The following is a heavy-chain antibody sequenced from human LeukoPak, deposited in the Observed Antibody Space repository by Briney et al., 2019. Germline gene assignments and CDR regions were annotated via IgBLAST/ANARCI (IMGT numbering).Heavy chain of an antibody. CDR1: GGTFSSYA. V-gene: IGHV1-69*13. CDR2: IIPIFGTA. J-gene: IGHJ5*02. CDR3: ARDAPVNTEYCSGGSCYSSWFDP. D-gene: IGHD2-15*01. Sequence: SVKVSCKASGGTFSSYAISWVRQAPGQGLEWMGGIIPIFGTANYAQKFQGRVTITADESTSTAYMELSSLRSEDTAVYYCARDAPVNTEYCSGGSCYSSWFDPWGQGTLVTVSS.